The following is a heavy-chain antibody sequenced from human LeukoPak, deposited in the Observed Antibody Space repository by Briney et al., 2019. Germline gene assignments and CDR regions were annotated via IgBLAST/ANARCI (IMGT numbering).Heavy chain of an antibody. CDR1: GFTFSSYW. J-gene: IGHJ4*02. Sequence: GGSLRLSCAASGFTFSSYWMNWARKAPGKGLEWVASINHNGNVNYYVDSVKGRFTISRDNAKNSLYLQMSNLRAEDTAVYFCARGGGLDVWGQGTLVTVSS. V-gene: IGHV3-7*03. CDR2: INHNGNVN. CDR3: ARGGGLDV. D-gene: IGHD3/OR15-3a*01.